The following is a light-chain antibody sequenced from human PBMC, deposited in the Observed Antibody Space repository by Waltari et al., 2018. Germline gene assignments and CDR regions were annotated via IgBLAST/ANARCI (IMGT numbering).Light chain of an antibody. CDR3: QQYYGYPLS. Sequence: DFQMTQSPSSLSASVGDRVTITCRASQNIDNDLAWFQQKPGNAPKSLVYGGSTLQSGGPSRFRGSRSGADFTLTISNLQPEDSATYFCQQYYGYPLSFGGGTKVEI. J-gene: IGKJ4*01. CDR1: QNIDND. CDR2: GGS. V-gene: IGKV1-16*01.